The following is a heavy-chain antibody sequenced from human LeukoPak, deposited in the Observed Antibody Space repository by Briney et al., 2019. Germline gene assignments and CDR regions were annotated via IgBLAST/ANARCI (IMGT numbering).Heavy chain of an antibody. Sequence: ASVKVSCKASGYTFTSYYMHWVRQAPGQGLEWMGIINPSGGSTSYAQKFQGRVTMTRDMSTSTVYMELSSLRSEDTAVYYCASSRAVGYCSSTSCYRDNWFDPRGQGTLVTVSS. CDR3: ASSRAVGYCSSTSCYRDNWFDP. D-gene: IGHD2-2*02. CDR2: INPSGGST. J-gene: IGHJ5*02. CDR1: GYTFTSYY. V-gene: IGHV1-46*01.